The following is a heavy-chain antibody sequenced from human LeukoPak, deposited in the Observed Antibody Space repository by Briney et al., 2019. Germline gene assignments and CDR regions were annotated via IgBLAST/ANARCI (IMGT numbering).Heavy chain of an antibody. CDR3: ALNYGSGYYFDY. D-gene: IGHD3-10*01. Sequence: SETLSLTCTVSRGSINTGNYYWSWIRQPPGKGLEWLGFIHYSGSTDYNPSLKSRVSISIDTSKNQFSLQLSSVTAADTAVYYCALNYGSGYYFDYWGQGTLVTVSS. CDR1: RGSINTGNYY. V-gene: IGHV4-30-4*01. CDR2: IHYSGST. J-gene: IGHJ4*02.